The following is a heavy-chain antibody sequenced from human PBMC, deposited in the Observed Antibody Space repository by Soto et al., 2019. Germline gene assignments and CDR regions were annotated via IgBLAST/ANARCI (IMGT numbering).Heavy chain of an antibody. CDR3: AIEVEVHTPVFGF. CDR1: GGTFNNYA. CDR2: ISPMFGKA. D-gene: IGHD2-2*01. V-gene: IGHV1-69*19. Sequence: QVQLVQSGAEVKRPGSSVKVSCKASGGTFNNYAINWVRQAPGQGLEWMGDISPMFGKANYAQKFQGRVKITADDSTATAYLELSSLRSEDTALYYCAIEVEVHTPVFGFWGQGSLVTVSS. J-gene: IGHJ4*02.